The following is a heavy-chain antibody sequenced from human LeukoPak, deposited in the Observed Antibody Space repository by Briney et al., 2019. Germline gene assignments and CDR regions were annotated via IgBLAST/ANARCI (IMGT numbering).Heavy chain of an antibody. V-gene: IGHV4-34*01. CDR1: GGSFSGYY. Sequence: KSSETLSLTCAVYGGSFSGYYWSWIRQPPGKGLEWIGEINHSGSTNYNPSLKSRVTISVDTSKNQFSLKLSSVTAADTAVYYCARAQTYSGYVGGADYWGQGTLVTVSS. CDR3: ARAQTYSGYVGGADY. CDR2: INHSGST. J-gene: IGHJ4*02. D-gene: IGHD5-12*01.